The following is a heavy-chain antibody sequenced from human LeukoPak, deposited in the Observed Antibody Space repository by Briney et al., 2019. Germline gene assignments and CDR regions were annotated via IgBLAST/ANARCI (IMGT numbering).Heavy chain of an antibody. Sequence: GASVKVSCKASGYTFTGYYMHWVRQAPGQGLEWMGWINPNSGGTNYAQKFQGRVTMTRDTSISTAYMELSRLRSDDTAVYYCARADILDWEYYYYYYMDVWGKGTTVTISS. J-gene: IGHJ6*03. CDR1: GYTFTGYY. CDR3: ARADILDWEYYYYYYMDV. D-gene: IGHD3-9*01. CDR2: INPNSGGT. V-gene: IGHV1-2*02.